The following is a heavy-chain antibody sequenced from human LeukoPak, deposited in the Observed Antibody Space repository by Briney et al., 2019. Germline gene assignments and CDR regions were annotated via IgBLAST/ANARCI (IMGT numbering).Heavy chain of an antibody. D-gene: IGHD3-16*01. CDR3: ATECRYDYVWGSYYY. CDR2: FDPEDGET. V-gene: IGHV1-24*01. J-gene: IGHJ4*02. CDR1: GYTLTELS. Sequence: GASVKVSCKVSGYTLTELSMHWVRQAPGKGLEWMGGFDPEDGETIYAQKFQGRVTMTEDTSTDTVYMELSSLRSEDTAVYYCATECRYDYVWGSYYYWGQGTLVTVSS.